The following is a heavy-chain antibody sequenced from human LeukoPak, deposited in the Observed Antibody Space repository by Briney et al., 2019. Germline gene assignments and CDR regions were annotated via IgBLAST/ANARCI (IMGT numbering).Heavy chain of an antibody. J-gene: IGHJ3*02. Sequence: GGSLRLSCAASGFIFSDHYMDWVRQAPGKGLEWVGRTRNEANIYTTKYAASVKGRFTISRDDSKNSLYLQMNSLRAEDTAVYYCARLYCSGGSCYADGFDIWGQGTMVTVSS. D-gene: IGHD2-15*01. CDR2: TRNEANIYTT. CDR1: GFIFSDHY. CDR3: ARLYCSGGSCYADGFDI. V-gene: IGHV3-72*01.